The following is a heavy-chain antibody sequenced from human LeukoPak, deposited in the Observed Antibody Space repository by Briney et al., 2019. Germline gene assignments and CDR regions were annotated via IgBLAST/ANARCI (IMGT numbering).Heavy chain of an antibody. J-gene: IGHJ4*02. CDR1: GFTFSGYA. Sequence: GGSLRLSCSASGFTFSGYAMHWVRQAPGKGLEFVSAITSSGGSTYYADSVKGRFTISRDNSKNTLSLQMNSLRAEDTAVYYCVKSASAGWYTFDYWGQGTLVTVSS. D-gene: IGHD6-19*01. CDR3: VKSASAGWYTFDY. V-gene: IGHV3-64D*09. CDR2: ITSSGGST.